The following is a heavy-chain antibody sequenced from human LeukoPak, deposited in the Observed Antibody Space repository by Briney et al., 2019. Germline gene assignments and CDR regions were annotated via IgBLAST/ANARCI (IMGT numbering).Heavy chain of an antibody. CDR2: ISYDGSNK. CDR1: GFTFSSYG. D-gene: IGHD3-10*01. CDR3: AKYEGSGSYYSYYYYGMDV. J-gene: IGHJ6*02. Sequence: GGSLRLSCAASGFTFSSYGMHWVRQAPGKGLEWVAVISYDGSNKYYADSVKGRFTISRDNSKNTLYLQMNSLRAEDTAVYYCAKYEGSGSYYSYYYYGMDVWGQGTTVTVSS. V-gene: IGHV3-30*18.